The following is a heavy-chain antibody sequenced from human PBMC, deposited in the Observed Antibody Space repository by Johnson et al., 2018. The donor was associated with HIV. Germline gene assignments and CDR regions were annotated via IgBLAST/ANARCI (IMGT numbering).Heavy chain of an antibody. CDR1: GFTFSSYW. Sequence: QVQLVESGGGLVQPGGSLRLSCAVSGFTFSSYWMHWVRQAPGKGLEWVAVISYDGSNKYYADSVKGRFTISRDNSKNTLYLQMNSLRAEDAAVYYCAKDKDAFDIWGQGTMVTVSS. CDR3: AKDKDAFDI. J-gene: IGHJ3*02. V-gene: IGHV3-30*18. CDR2: ISYDGSNK.